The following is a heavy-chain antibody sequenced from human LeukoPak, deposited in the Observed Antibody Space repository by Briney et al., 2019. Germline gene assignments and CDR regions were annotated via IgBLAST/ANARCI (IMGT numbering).Heavy chain of an antibody. J-gene: IGHJ1*01. CDR2: VNSDGSST. CDR1: GFTFSSYW. Sequence: GGSLRLSCAASGFTFSSYWMHWVRQVPGKGLLWVSRVNSDGSSTSYADSVKGRFTISRDSAKNTLYLQMNSLRAEDTAVYYCAKGSRDGYNTFQHWGQGTLVTVSS. V-gene: IGHV3-74*01. D-gene: IGHD5-24*01. CDR3: AKGSRDGYNTFQH.